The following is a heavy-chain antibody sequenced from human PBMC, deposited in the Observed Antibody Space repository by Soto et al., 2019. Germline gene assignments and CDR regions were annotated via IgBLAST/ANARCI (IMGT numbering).Heavy chain of an antibody. J-gene: IGHJ6*02. D-gene: IGHD2-2*02. CDR3: ARSWALGYCSSTSCYTPYYYGMDV. CDR1: GGSISSSNW. V-gene: IGHV4-4*02. CDR2: IYHSGST. Sequence: SETLSLTCAVSGGSISSSNWWSWVRQPPGKGLEWIGEIYHSGSTNYNPSLKSRVTISVDKSKNQFSLKLSSVTAADTAVYYCARSWALGYCSSTSCYTPYYYGMDVWGQGTTVTV.